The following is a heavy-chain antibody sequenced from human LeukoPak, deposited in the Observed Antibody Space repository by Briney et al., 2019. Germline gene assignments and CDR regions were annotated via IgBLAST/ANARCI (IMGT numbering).Heavy chain of an antibody. CDR3: AREDQVPHEG. CDR1: GFTFRKRW. J-gene: IGHJ4*02. Sequence: GGSLRLSCAASGFTFRKRWMSWVRQAPGKGLECVANIKEDGSEKYYVDSVKGRFTISRDNAKNSLYLEMNSLKVEDTAVYYCAREDQVPHEGWGQGTLVTVPS. D-gene: IGHD2-2*01. V-gene: IGHV3-7*01. CDR2: IKEDGSEK.